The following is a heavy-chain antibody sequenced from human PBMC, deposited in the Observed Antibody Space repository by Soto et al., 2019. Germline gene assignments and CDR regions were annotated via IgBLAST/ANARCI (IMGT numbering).Heavy chain of an antibody. CDR1: GFTFSDYY. J-gene: IGHJ6*02. V-gene: IGHV3-11*01. CDR2: ISSVTNTI. D-gene: IGHD1-26*01. CDR3: ATVGQDYYYGMDV. Sequence: QVQLVESGGGLVKPGGSLRLSCVASGFTFSDYYMTWIRQAPGKGLEWVSYISSVTNTIYYADSVRGRFTISRDNVMDSLYLQMNSLRAEDAAVYYCATVGQDYYYGMDVWGQGTTVTVSS.